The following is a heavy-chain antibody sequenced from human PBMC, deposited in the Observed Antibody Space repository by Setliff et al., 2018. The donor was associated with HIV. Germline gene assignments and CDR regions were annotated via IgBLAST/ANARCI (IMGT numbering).Heavy chain of an antibody. CDR2: IYHSGST. Sequence: PSETLSLTCTVSGGSISSHYWSWIRQPPGKGLEWIGEIYHSGSTNYNPSLKSRVTISVDKSKNQFSLKLSSVTAADTAVYYCARVPGRYDFWSGYKRWFDPWGQGTLVTVSS. D-gene: IGHD3-3*01. CDR3: ARVPGRYDFWSGYKRWFDP. J-gene: IGHJ5*02. CDR1: GGSISSHY. V-gene: IGHV4-59*11.